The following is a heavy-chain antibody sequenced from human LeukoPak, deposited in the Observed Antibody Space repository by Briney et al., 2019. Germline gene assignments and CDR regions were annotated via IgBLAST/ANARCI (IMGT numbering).Heavy chain of an antibody. J-gene: IGHJ3*02. V-gene: IGHV4-31*03. CDR1: GGPISSDDSY. D-gene: IGHD2-15*01. CDR3: ARNGYCSGGSCYSNNAFDI. CDR2: IYYSGTT. Sequence: SETLSLTCTVSGGPISSDDSYWSWMRQLPGKGLEWIGYIYYSGTTYYNPSLKSRVTISVDTSKNQFSLKLSSVTAADTAVYYCARNGYCSGGSCYSNNAFDIWGQGTMVTVSS.